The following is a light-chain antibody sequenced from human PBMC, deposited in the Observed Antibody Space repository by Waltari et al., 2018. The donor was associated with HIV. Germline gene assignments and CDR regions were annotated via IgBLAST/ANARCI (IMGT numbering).Light chain of an antibody. CDR1: SSDVGGYNY. CDR3: NSYATSNIVV. J-gene: IGLJ2*01. V-gene: IGLV2-14*01. Sequence: QSALTQPASVSGFPGQSITISCTGSSSDVGGYNYVSWYQQFPGKAPKLLIFEVSNRPSGVSDRFSGSKSGNTASLTISGLQAEDEADYYCNSYATSNIVVFGGGTKVTVL. CDR2: EVS.